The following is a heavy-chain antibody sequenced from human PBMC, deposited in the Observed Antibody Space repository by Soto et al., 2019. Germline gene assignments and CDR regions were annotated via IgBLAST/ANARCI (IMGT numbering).Heavy chain of an antibody. Sequence: ASVKVSCKASGYTFTIYGISWVRQAPGQGLEWMGWISAYNGNTNYAQKLQGRVTMTTDTSTSTAYMELRSLRSDDTAVYYCARVVGIADYYYYMDVWGKGTTVTVSS. CDR2: ISAYNGNT. V-gene: IGHV1-18*01. CDR1: GYTFTIYG. J-gene: IGHJ6*03. D-gene: IGHD6-13*01. CDR3: ARVVGIADYYYYMDV.